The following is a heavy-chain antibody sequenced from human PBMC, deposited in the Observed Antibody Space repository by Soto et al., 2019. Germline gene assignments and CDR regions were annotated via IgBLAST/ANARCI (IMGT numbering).Heavy chain of an antibody. Sequence: QVQLQESGPGLVKPSETLSLTCTVSGGSISSYYWSWIRQPPGKGLEWIGYIYYSGSTNYNPSLKSRVTISVDTAKNHFSMKLSSVTAADTAVYYCARGDELAGYCSGGSCYSLDYWGQGTLVTVSS. J-gene: IGHJ4*02. V-gene: IGHV4-59*01. CDR2: IYYSGST. CDR3: ARGDELAGYCSGGSCYSLDY. D-gene: IGHD2-15*01. CDR1: GGSISSYY.